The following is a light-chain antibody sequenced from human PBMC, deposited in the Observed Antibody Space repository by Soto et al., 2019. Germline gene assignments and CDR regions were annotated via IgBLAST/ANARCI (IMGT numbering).Light chain of an antibody. CDR2: ANS. J-gene: IGLJ1*01. Sequence: SLLTLTPSVSGAPGQRFTISCTGSISNIAAGYDVHWYQQLPGTAPKLLIYANSNRPSGVPGRFSASKYGTSASLAITGLQAEDEADYYCKSYDSSLSGYVFGPGTKVTVL. V-gene: IGLV1-40*01. CDR3: KSYDSSLSGYV. CDR1: ISNIAAGYD.